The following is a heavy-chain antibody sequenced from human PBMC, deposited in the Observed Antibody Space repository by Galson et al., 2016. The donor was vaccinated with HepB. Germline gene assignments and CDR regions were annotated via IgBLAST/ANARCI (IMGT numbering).Heavy chain of an antibody. D-gene: IGHD2-8*01. CDR3: VRGVGFDY. J-gene: IGHJ4*02. CDR2: SYHSGST. V-gene: IGHV4-59*01. CDR1: GGSIFNYY. Sequence: ETLSLTCSVSGGSIFNYYWGWIRQPPGKGLEWIGYSYHSGSTVYKPSLKSRVTMSVDTSKNQVSLRLSSVTAADTAVYYCVRGVGFDYWGQGTLVTVSS.